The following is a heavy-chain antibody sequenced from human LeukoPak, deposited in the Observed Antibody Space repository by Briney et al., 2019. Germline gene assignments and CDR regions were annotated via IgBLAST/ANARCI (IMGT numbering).Heavy chain of an antibody. D-gene: IGHD3-22*01. V-gene: IGHV3-30*03. CDR3: ATVLGGYVPFDY. Sequence: GRSLRLSCAASGFIFSSYGMHWVRQAPGKGLEWVAVISYDGSNKYYADSVKGRFTISRDNSKNTLYLQMNSLRAEDTAVYYCATVLGGYVPFDYWGQGTLVTVSS. CDR1: GFIFSSYG. CDR2: ISYDGSNK. J-gene: IGHJ4*02.